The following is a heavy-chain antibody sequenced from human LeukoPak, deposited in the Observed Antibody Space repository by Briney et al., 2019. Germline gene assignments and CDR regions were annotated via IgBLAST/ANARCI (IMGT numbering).Heavy chain of an antibody. CDR2: INHSGST. D-gene: IGHD3-22*01. V-gene: IGHV4-34*01. CDR3: ARASSYDSVTRYDPAWFGP. CDR1: GGSLSGFY. Sequence: SETLSLTCAVYGGSLSGFYWSWIRQPPGKGLEWIGEINHSGSTNYNPSLKSRVAMSMDTSKKQLSLRVTSVTAADTAVYYCARASSYDSVTRYDPAWFGPWGQGTLVTVSS. J-gene: IGHJ5*02.